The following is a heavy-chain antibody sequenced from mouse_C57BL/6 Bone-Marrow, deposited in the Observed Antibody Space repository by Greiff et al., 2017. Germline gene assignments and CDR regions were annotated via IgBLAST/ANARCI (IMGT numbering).Heavy chain of an antibody. J-gene: IGHJ4*01. V-gene: IGHV14-4*01. CDR1: GFNIKDDY. Sequence: VQLQQSGAELVRPGASVKLSCTASGFNIKDDYMHWVKQRPEQGLEWIGWIDPENGDTEYASKLQGKATITADTSSNTAYLQLSSLTSEDTAVYYCTLPGMDYWGQGTSGTVSS. CDR2: IDPENGDT. CDR3: TLPGMDY.